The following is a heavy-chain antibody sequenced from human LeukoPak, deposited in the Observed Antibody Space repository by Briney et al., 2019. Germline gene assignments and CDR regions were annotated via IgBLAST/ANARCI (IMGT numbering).Heavy chain of an antibody. Sequence: SETLSLTCTVSGGSIGSTNYYWGWIRQPPGKRLEWIGSIYYSGSTYYNSSLKSRVTISVDTSKNQFSLKVSSVTAADTAVYYCARHRDYWGQRTLVTVAS. V-gene: IGHV4-39*01. CDR1: GGSIGSTNYY. J-gene: IGHJ4*02. CDR3: ARHRDY. CDR2: IYYSGST.